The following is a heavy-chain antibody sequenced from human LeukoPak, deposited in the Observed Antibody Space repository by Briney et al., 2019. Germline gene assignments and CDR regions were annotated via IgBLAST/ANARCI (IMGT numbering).Heavy chain of an antibody. CDR2: IYHSGST. CDR3: ARGPDYYGSGTDAFDI. Sequence: SETLSLTCTVSGYSISSGYYWGWIRQPPGKGLEWIGSIYHSGSTNYNPSLKSRVTISVDKSKNQFSLKLSSVTAADTAVYYCARGPDYYGSGTDAFDIWGQGTMVTVSS. J-gene: IGHJ3*02. D-gene: IGHD3-10*01. CDR1: GYSISSGYY. V-gene: IGHV4-38-2*02.